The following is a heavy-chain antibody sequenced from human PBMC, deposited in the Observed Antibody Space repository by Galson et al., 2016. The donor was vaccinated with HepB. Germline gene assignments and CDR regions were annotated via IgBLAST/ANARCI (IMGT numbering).Heavy chain of an antibody. CDR3: SRSYCDNDPLEY. J-gene: IGHJ4*02. CDR1: GFTFSSYS. V-gene: IGHV3-21*01. Sequence: SLRLSCAASGFTFSSYSMNWVRQSPGKGLEWVSSISSSSSYIYYADSVKGRFTISIDNAKNSLYLQMNSLRAEDTALYYCSRSYCDNDPLEYWGQGTLVTVSS. CDR2: ISSSSSYI. D-gene: IGHD4-17*01.